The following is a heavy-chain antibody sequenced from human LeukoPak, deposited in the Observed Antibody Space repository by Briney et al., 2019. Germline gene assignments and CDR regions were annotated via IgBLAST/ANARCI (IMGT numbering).Heavy chain of an antibody. CDR3: AKLSLYYYGSGSFLYFDY. J-gene: IGHJ4*02. D-gene: IGHD3-10*01. Sequence: PGGSLRLSCAASGFTVSSNYMSWVRQAPGKGLEWVSVIYSGGSTYYADSVKGRFTISRDNSKNTLYLQMNSLRAEDTAVYYCAKLSLYYYGSGSFLYFDYWGQGTLVTVSS. CDR2: IYSGGST. V-gene: IGHV3-53*01. CDR1: GFTVSSNY.